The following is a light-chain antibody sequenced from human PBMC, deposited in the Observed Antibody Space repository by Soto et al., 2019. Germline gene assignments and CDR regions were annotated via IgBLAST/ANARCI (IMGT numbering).Light chain of an antibody. V-gene: IGKV1-12*01. Sequence: DIQMTQPPSSVSASVGDRVTISCRASQDISDWLAWYQQKPGKAPKLLIYAASTLEIGVPSRFSGSGSGTDFTLTISSLQPEDFATYYCQQPKSLPRTFGGGTKVEIK. CDR2: AAS. CDR1: QDISDW. CDR3: QQPKSLPRT. J-gene: IGKJ4*01.